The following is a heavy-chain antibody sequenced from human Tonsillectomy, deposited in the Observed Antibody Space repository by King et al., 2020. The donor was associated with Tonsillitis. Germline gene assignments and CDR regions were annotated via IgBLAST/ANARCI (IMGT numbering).Heavy chain of an antibody. CDR1: GNTFTSYY. D-gene: IGHD6-19*01. J-gene: IGHJ4*02. CDR2: INPTDGST. Sequence: QLVQSGAEVKKPGASVKVSCESSGNTFTSYYIHWVRQAPGQGLEWMGIINPTDGSTYYTQKFQGRVTMTRDTSTNTVYMELSSLASEDTAVYYCHLAWLDSDSADYWGQGTLVTVSS. V-gene: IGHV1-46*01. CDR3: HLAWLDSDSADY.